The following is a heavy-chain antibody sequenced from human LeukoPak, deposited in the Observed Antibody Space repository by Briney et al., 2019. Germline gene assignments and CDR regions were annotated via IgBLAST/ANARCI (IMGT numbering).Heavy chain of an antibody. D-gene: IGHD2-2*01. CDR2: IRSDGSNK. Sequence: GGSLRLSCAASGFTFGSYGMHWVRQAPGKGLEWVTFIRSDGSNKYYADSVKGRFTISRDNSKNTLYLQMNTLIADDTAVYYCARDRGYCSSTSCGALDYWGQGTLVTVSS. CDR1: GFTFGSYG. CDR3: ARDRGYCSSTSCGALDY. V-gene: IGHV3-30*02. J-gene: IGHJ4*02.